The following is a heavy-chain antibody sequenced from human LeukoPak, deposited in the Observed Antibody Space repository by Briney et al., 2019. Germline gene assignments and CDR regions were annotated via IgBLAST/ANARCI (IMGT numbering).Heavy chain of an antibody. Sequence: SETLSLTCTVSGGSISSFYWSWIRQPPGKGLEWIGYIYYSGSTNYNPSLKSRVTISVDMSKNQFSLKLSSVTAADTAVYFCARDGSPYGDYGRSAFDYWGQGILVTVSS. CDR2: IYYSGST. CDR1: GGSISSFY. CDR3: ARDGSPYGDYGRSAFDY. D-gene: IGHD4-17*01. V-gene: IGHV4-59*01. J-gene: IGHJ4*02.